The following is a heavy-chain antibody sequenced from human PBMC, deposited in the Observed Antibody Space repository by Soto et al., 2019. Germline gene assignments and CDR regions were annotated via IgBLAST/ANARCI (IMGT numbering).Heavy chain of an antibody. CDR3: GRVPDR. CDR2: IYHSGST. V-gene: IGHV4-30-2*01. Sequence: SETLSLTCAVSGGSISSGGYSCSWIRQPPGKGLEWIGYIYHSGSTYYNPSLKSGVTISVDRSKNQFSLKLSSVTASGTPVYYCGRVPDRWGKGTLVSVTS. J-gene: IGHJ5*02. CDR1: GGSISSGGYS. D-gene: IGHD2-2*01.